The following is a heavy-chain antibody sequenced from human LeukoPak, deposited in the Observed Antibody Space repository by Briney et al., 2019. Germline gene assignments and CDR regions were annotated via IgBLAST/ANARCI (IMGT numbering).Heavy chain of an antibody. CDR2: INPNSGGT. D-gene: IGHD3-22*01. J-gene: IGHJ4*02. CDR3: ARATSGYYDYFDY. V-gene: IGHV1-2*02. Sequence: ASVKVSCKASGYTFTGYYMHWVRQAPGQGLEWMGWINPNSGGTNYAQKFQGRVTMTRDTSISTAYMELSRLRSDDTAVFSCARATSGYYDYFDYWGQGTLITVSS. CDR1: GYTFTGYY.